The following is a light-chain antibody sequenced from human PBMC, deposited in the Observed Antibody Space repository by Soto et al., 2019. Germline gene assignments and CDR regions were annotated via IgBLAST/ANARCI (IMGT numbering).Light chain of an antibody. CDR3: AAWDDSLNGGV. J-gene: IGLJ2*01. Sequence: QSVPTQPPSASGTPGQRGTISCSGSRANLGSNTVNWYQPLPGKAPKLLIYSNNQRPSVVPDRLSGSKSGNSASLASIGLQAEDEADYYCAAWDDSLNGGVFGGGTQLTVL. V-gene: IGLV1-44*01. CDR2: SNN. CDR1: RANLGSNT.